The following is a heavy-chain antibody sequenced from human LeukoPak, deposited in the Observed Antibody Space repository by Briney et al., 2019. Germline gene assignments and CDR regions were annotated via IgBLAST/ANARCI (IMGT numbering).Heavy chain of an antibody. CDR2: INGDGSST. D-gene: IGHD5-12*01. J-gene: IGHJ4*02. CDR3: AVKGGYNDWDAPFDY. CDR1: GFTFSSYG. Sequence: GGSLRLSCAASGFTFSSYGMHWVRQAPGKGLVWVSRINGDGSSTNYADSVKGRFTISRDNAKKALYLQMNSLGVEDTAVYYCAVKGGYNDWDAPFDYWGQGTLVTVSS. V-gene: IGHV3-74*01.